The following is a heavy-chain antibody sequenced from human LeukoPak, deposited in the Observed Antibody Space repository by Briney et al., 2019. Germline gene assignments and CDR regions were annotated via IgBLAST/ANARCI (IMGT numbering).Heavy chain of an antibody. V-gene: IGHV4-30-4*01. D-gene: IGHD3-22*01. Sequence: EPSETLSLTCTVSGGSISSGDYYWSWIRQPPGKGLEWIGYIYYSGSTYYNPSLKSRVTISVDTSKNQFSLELSSVTAADTAVYYCARDAHYYDSSGYSDWYFDLWGRGTLVTVSS. CDR1: GGSISSGDYY. J-gene: IGHJ2*01. CDR3: ARDAHYYDSSGYSDWYFDL. CDR2: IYYSGST.